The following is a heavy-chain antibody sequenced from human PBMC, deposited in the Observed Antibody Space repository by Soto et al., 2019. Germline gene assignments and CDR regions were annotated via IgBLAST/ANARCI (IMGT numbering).Heavy chain of an antibody. J-gene: IGHJ4*02. CDR2: ITPFNYNT. D-gene: IGHD4-17*01. Sequence: QIHLVQSGGEVKKPGASVKVSCKTSGYTFTTYGISWVRQAPGQGLEWMGWITPFNYNTNYAQNLQGRVTMTTDTATNTAYLGLRSLTSDDTAVYYCARTDKGDYVPPLDNWGQGTLVTVSS. CDR1: GYTFTTYG. CDR3: ARTDKGDYVPPLDN. V-gene: IGHV1-18*01.